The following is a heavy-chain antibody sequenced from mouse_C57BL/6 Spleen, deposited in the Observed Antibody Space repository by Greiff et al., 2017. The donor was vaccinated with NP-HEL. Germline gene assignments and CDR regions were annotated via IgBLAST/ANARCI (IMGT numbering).Heavy chain of an antibody. CDR3: AREGGYGSSLYYYAMDY. V-gene: IGHV5-4*01. Sequence: EVMLVESGGGLVKPGGSLKLSCAASGFTFSSYAMSWVRQTPEKRLEWVATISDGGSYTYYPDNVKGRFTISRDNAKNNLYLQMSHLKSEDTAMYYCAREGGYGSSLYYYAMDYWGQGTSVTVSS. J-gene: IGHJ4*01. CDR1: GFTFSSYA. D-gene: IGHD1-1*01. CDR2: ISDGGSYT.